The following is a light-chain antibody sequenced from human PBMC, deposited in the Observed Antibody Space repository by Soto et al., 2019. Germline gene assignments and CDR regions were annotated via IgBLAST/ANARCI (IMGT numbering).Light chain of an antibody. J-gene: IGLJ3*02. CDR1: SSNIGAGYD. V-gene: IGLV1-40*01. CDR3: HSYDSSRGGWV. Sequence: QSVLTQPPSVSGAPGQRVTISCTGSSSNIGAGYDVHWYQQLPGTAPKLLIYGNSNRPSGVPDRFSGSKSGTSASLAIPGLQAEEEADYYCHSYDSSRGGWVFGGGTKVTVL. CDR2: GNS.